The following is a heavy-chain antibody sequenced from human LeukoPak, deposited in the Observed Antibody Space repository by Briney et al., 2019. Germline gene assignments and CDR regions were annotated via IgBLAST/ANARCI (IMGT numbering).Heavy chain of an antibody. D-gene: IGHD1-26*01. CDR1: GYTFTSYD. V-gene: IGHV7-4-1*02. CDR3: ARAHIVGATYYYGMDV. Sequence: ASVKVSCKASGYTFTSYDINWVRQAPGQGLEWMGWINTNTGNPTYAQGFTGRFVFSLDTSVSTAYLQISSLKAEDTAVYYCARAHIVGATYYYGMDVWGQGTTVTVSS. CDR2: INTNTGNP. J-gene: IGHJ6*02.